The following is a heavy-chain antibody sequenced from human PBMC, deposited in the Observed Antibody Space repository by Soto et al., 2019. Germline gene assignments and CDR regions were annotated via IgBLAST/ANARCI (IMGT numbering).Heavy chain of an antibody. CDR3: ARGKDIVVVPAARGGMDV. J-gene: IGHJ6*02. CDR1: GGTFSSYA. D-gene: IGHD2-2*01. CDR2: IIPIFGTA. V-gene: IGHV1-69*13. Sequence: ASVKVSCKASGGTFSSYAISWVRQAPGQGLEWMGGIIPIFGTANYAQKFQGRVTITADESTSTAYMELSSLRSEDTAVYYCARGKDIVVVPAARGGMDVWGQGTTVTASS.